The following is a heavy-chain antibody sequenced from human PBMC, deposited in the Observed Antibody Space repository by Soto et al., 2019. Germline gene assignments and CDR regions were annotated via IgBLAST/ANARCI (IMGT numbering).Heavy chain of an antibody. V-gene: IGHV1-18*01. J-gene: IGHJ6*02. CDR1: GYTFTSYG. Sequence: ASVKVSCKXSGYTFTSYGISWVRQAPGQGLEWMGWISAYNGNTNYAQKLQGRVTMTTDTSTSTAYMELRSLRSDDTAVYYCASPRPGIAVAGTQYYYYYYGMDVWGQGTTVTVSS. D-gene: IGHD6-19*01. CDR2: ISAYNGNT. CDR3: ASPRPGIAVAGTQYYYYYYGMDV.